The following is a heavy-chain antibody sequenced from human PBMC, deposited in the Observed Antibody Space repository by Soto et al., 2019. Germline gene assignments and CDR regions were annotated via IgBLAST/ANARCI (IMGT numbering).Heavy chain of an antibody. Sequence: GGSLRLSCAASGFTFSSYGMHWVRQAPGKGLEWVAVIWYDGSNKYYADSVKGRFTISRDNSKNTLYLQMNSLRAEDTAVYYCARDLGGLGYFDYSGQGTLVTVSS. V-gene: IGHV3-33*01. D-gene: IGHD3-16*01. CDR2: IWYDGSNK. CDR1: GFTFSSYG. J-gene: IGHJ4*02. CDR3: ARDLGGLGYFDY.